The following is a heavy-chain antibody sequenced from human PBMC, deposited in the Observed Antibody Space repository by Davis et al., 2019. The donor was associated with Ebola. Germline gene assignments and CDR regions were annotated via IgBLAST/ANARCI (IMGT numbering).Heavy chain of an antibody. CDR3: ASLADIVVVPAAPDAFDI. CDR1: GFTFSSYA. CDR2: ISYDGSNK. V-gene: IGHV3-30-3*01. J-gene: IGHJ3*02. D-gene: IGHD2-2*01. Sequence: GESLKISCAASGFTFSSYAMHWVRQAPGKGLEWVAVISYDGSNKYYADSVKGRFTISRDNSKNTLYLQMNSLRAEDTAVYYCASLADIVVVPAAPDAFDIWGQGTMVTVSS.